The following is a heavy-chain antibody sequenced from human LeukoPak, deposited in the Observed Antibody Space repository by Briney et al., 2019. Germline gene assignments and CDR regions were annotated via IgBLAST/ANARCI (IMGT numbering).Heavy chain of an antibody. CDR2: ISSSSSYI. CDR3: ARDWGDCSSTSCYMSDY. J-gene: IGHJ4*02. V-gene: IGHV3-21*04. Sequence: GSLRLSCAASGFTFSSYSMNWVRQAPGKGLEWVSSISSSSSYIYYADSVKGRFTISRDNAKNSLYLQMNSLRADDTAVYYCARDWGDCSSTSCYMSDYWGQGTLVTVSS. CDR1: GFTFSSYS. D-gene: IGHD2-2*02.